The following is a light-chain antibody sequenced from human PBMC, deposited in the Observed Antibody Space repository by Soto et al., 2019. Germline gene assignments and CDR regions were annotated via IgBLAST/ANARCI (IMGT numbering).Light chain of an antibody. CDR2: GAS. J-gene: IGKJ4*01. CDR3: QQYGSSPPNT. CDR1: QSVSSSY. V-gene: IGKV3-20*01. Sequence: EIVLTQSPGTVSLSPGERATLSCRASQSVSSSYLAWYQQKPGQAPRLLIYGASSRATGIPDRFSGSGSGTDFTLTISRLEPEDFAVYYCQQYGSSPPNTFGRGTKVEIK.